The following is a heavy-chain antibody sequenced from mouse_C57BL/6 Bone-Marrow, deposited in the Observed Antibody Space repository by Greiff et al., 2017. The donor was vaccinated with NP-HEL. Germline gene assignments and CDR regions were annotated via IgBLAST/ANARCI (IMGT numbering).Heavy chain of an antibody. D-gene: IGHD4-1*01. CDR3: ARKGANWDGAMDY. V-gene: IGHV1-81*01. CDR1: GYTFTSYG. Sequence: LVESGAELARPGASVKLSCKASGYTFTSYGISWVKQRTGQGLEWIGEIYPRSGNTYYNEKFKGKATLTADKSSSTAYMELRSLTSEDSAVYFCARKGANWDGAMDYWGQGTSVTVSS. CDR2: IYPRSGNT. J-gene: IGHJ4*01.